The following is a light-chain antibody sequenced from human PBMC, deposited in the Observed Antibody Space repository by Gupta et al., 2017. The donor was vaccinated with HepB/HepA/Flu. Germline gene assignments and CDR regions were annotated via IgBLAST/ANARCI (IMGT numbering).Light chain of an antibody. CDR3: AAWDDSLNGHVV. V-gene: IGLV1-44*01. CDR2: SNN. J-gene: IGLJ2*01. CDR1: RSNIGSNT. Sequence: QSVLPQPPSASGAPGQRVLLSCSGRRSNIGSNTVNWYQQLPGTAPKLLIYSNNQRPSGVPDRFSGSKSGTSASLAISGLQSEDEADYYCAAWDDSLNGHVVFGGGTKLTVL.